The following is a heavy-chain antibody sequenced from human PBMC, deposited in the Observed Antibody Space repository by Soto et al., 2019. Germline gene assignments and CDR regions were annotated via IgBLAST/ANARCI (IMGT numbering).Heavy chain of an antibody. CDR2: IIPIFGIA. CDR3: AREDRDRETGLVPAAIDGMDV. D-gene: IGHD2-2*01. CDR1: GGTFSRYS. Sequence: QVQLVQSGAEVKKPGSSVKVSCKASGGTFSRYSITWVRQAPGHGLEWIGRIIPIFGIASYAQKFQGRVTITADESTRPAYQELSSLSSDHTAVYYCAREDRDRETGLVPAAIDGMDVWGQGTTVTVSS. V-gene: IGHV1-69*08. J-gene: IGHJ6*02.